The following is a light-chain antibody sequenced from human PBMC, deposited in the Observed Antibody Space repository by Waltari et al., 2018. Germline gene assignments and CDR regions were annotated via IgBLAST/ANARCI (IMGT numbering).Light chain of an antibody. V-gene: IGKV3-11*01. CDR2: DTS. CDR3: QQRRDWPLT. J-gene: IGKJ4*01. Sequence: SCSASQRVTNYVAWYQQKPGQAPRLLIYDTSNRATGIPARFSGSGFGTDFTLTISSLEPEDFAVYYCQQRRDWPLTFGGGTKVEIK. CDR1: QRVTNY.